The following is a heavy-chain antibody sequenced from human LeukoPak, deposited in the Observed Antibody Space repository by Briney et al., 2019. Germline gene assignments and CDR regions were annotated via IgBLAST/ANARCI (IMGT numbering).Heavy chain of an antibody. V-gene: IGHV5-51*01. Sequence: GESLQISCKGSGSRFTSYWIGWVRPMPGKGLEWMGIIYPGDSDTRYSPSFQGQVTISDDKSISTAYLQWSSLKASDTAMYYCARSLSSSSKGGFDRWGQGTLVTVSS. CDR1: GSRFTSYW. J-gene: IGHJ5*02. CDR2: IYPGDSDT. CDR3: ARSLSSSSKGGFDR. D-gene: IGHD6-13*01.